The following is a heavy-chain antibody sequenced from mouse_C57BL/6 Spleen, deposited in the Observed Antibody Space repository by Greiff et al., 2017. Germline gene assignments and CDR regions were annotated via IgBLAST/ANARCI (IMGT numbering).Heavy chain of an antibody. CDR2: INPSSGYT. V-gene: IGHV1-4*01. CDR1: GYTFTSYT. CDR3: ARRDYYGSSWGYAMDY. J-gene: IGHJ4*01. D-gene: IGHD1-1*01. Sequence: QVQLQQSGAELARPGASVKMSCTASGYTFTSYTMHWVKQRPGQGLEWIGYINPSSGYTKYNQKFKDKATLTADKSSSTAYMQLSSLTSEDSAVYYCARRDYYGSSWGYAMDYWGQGTSVTVSS.